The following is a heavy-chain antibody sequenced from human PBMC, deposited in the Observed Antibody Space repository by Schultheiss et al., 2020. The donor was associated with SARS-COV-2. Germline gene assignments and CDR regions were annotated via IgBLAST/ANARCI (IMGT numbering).Heavy chain of an antibody. CDR1: GGSISSGGYY. D-gene: IGHD3-22*01. CDR2: VSPSGST. V-gene: IGHV4-61*08. J-gene: IGHJ1*01. Sequence: SETLSLTCTVSGGSISSGGYYWSWIRQPPGKGLEWIGYVSPSGSTNYNPSLKSRVTISVDTSKNQFSLKLSSVTAADTAVYYCARGSPRYYYDSSGYYSEYFQHWGQGTLVIVSS. CDR3: ARGSPRYYYDSSGYYSEYFQH.